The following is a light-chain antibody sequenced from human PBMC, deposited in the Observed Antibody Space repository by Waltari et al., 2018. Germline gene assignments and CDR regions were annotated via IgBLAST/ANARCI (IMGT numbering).Light chain of an antibody. V-gene: IGKV3-15*01. CDR3: QQYKYYAPWT. CDR2: GAS. Sequence: DIVMTQSPATLSASPGDTATLSCRASQNVNTNLAWYQQKPGQAPRLLISGASTRAAGIPARFSGSGSGTDFTLSISSLQSEDFAVYYCQQYKYYAPWTFGQGTKVEI. J-gene: IGKJ1*01. CDR1: QNVNTN.